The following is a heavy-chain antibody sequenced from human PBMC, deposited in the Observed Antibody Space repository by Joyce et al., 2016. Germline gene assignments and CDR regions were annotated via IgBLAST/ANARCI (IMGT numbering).Heavy chain of an antibody. D-gene: IGHD6-25*01. J-gene: IGHJ4*02. CDR3: AKILTATYSSGWFLDY. V-gene: IGHV3-30*18. CDR2: ISYDGIYK. CDR1: GLTLIYYA. Sequence: QVQLVESGGGVVQPGRSLRLSCAASGLTLIYYAVHWVRQAPGKGLEWVAVISYDGIYKYYADSVKGRFTISRDNSKNTVFLEMNSLRTEDTAVYYCAKILTATYSSGWFLDYWGQGTLVTVSS.